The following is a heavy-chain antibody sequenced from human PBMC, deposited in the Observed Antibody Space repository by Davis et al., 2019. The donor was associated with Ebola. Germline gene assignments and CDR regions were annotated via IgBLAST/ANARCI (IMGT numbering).Heavy chain of an antibody. CDR1: GGSISSSFYY. J-gene: IGHJ6*02. Sequence: MPSETLSLTCTVSGGSISSSFYYWGWVRQPPGKGLEWIGSNYYSGSTYYNPSLKSRVTVSVDTSKNQFSLKLRSVTAADTAVYYCARLIYYYGMDVWGQGTTVTVSS. V-gene: IGHV4-39*01. CDR2: NYYSGST. CDR3: ARLIYYYGMDV.